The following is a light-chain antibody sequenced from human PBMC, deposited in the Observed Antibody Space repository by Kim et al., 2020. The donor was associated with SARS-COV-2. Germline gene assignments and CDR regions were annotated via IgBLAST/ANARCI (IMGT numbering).Light chain of an antibody. CDR3: HQYNSALPLT. CDR2: DAS. CDR1: NQ. V-gene: IGKV3-20*01. J-gene: IGKJ4*01. Sequence: NQLAWYQQKPGQAPRTLIYDASNRAIGIPDKFSGSGSGTDFTLPISRLEPEDSALYYCHQYNSALPLTFGGGTKVDIK.